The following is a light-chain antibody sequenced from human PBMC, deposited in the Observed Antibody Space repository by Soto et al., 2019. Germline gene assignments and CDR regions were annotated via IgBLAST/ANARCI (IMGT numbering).Light chain of an antibody. CDR2: DAS. J-gene: IGKJ3*01. CDR1: QSISSW. CDR3: QQYNSYGIT. V-gene: IGKV1-5*01. Sequence: DIQMTQSPSTLSASVGDRVTITCRASQSISSWLAWYQQKPGKAPKLLIYDASSLESGVPSRFSGSGSGTEFTLTISSLQPDDFATDYCQQYNSYGITFGPGTKVDIK.